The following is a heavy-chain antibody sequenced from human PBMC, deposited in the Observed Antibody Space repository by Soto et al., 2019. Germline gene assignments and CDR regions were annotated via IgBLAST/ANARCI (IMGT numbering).Heavy chain of an antibody. CDR2: IYYSGST. J-gene: IGHJ4*02. CDR3: AREEVEGSGEYFKY. V-gene: IGHV4-30-4*01. Sequence: KTSETLSLTCTVSGDSISSGDYYWTWIRQPPGKGLEWIGHIYYSGSTHYKSSLKSRVAISVDTSKKHFSLNLTSVTAADTAVYYFAREEVEGSGEYFKYWGQGALVTGSS. D-gene: IGHD3-10*01. CDR1: GDSISSGDYY.